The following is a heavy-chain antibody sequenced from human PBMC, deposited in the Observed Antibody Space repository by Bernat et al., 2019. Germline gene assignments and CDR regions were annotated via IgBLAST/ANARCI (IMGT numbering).Heavy chain of an antibody. CDR2: IIPILGIA. Sequence: QVQLVQSGAEVKKPGSSVKVSCKASGGTFSSYAISWVRQAPGQGLEWMGRIIPILGIANYAQKFQGRVTITADKSTSTAYMELSSLGSEDTAVYYCAKTRELLGGGWGVDYWGQGTLVTVSS. CDR1: GGTFSSYA. V-gene: IGHV1-69*04. CDR3: AKTRELLGGGWGVDY. D-gene: IGHD1-26*01. J-gene: IGHJ4*02.